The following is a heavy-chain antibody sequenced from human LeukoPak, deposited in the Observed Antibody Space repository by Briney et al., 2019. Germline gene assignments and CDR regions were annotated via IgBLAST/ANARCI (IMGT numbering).Heavy chain of an antibody. CDR2: ISEGGTT. D-gene: IGHD3-22*01. CDR3: ARGVTMIRYDAFDI. V-gene: IGHV3-23*01. Sequence: GGSLRLSCAASGFTLSRTAMSWVRRAPGKGLEWVSSISEGGTTYYADSVRGRFTISRDSSRNTLYLQMSSLRAEDTAVYYCARGVTMIRYDAFDIWGQGTTVTVSS. CDR1: GFTLSRTA. J-gene: IGHJ3*02.